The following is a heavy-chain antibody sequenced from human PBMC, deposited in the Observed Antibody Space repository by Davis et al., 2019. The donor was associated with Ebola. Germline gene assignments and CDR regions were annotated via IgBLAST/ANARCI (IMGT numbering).Heavy chain of an antibody. CDR3: ARNDYGDYYFDY. Sequence: SVKVSCKASGGTFSSYAISWVRQAPGQGLEWMGGIIPIFGTANYAQKFQGRVTITADESTSTAYMELSSLRSDDTAVYYCARNDYGDYYFDYWGQGTLVTVSS. CDR2: IIPIFGTA. CDR1: GGTFSSYA. V-gene: IGHV1-69*13. D-gene: IGHD4-17*01. J-gene: IGHJ4*02.